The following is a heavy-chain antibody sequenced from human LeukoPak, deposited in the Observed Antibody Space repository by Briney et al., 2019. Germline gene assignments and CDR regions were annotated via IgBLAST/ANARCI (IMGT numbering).Heavy chain of an antibody. CDR3: ARSRTNYGDYSIFDY. D-gene: IGHD4-17*01. CDR2: IQYDRTNE. Sequence: PWGSLRLSCAASAFTFSSYGMHWVRQAPGKGLEWVAYIQYDRTNEQYAHSVRGRFRISRDNSKNILYLQMNSLRTEDTAVYYCARSRTNYGDYSIFDYWGQGTLVTVSS. J-gene: IGHJ4*02. V-gene: IGHV3-30*02. CDR1: AFTFSSYG.